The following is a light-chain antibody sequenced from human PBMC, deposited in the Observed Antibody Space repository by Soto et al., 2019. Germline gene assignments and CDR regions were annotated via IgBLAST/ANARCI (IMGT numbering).Light chain of an antibody. CDR3: QQYNSWART. CDR2: GAS. J-gene: IGKJ1*01. V-gene: IGKV3-15*01. Sequence: IEMTQSPATLSVSLGERATLSCRASRSVSSNFAWYQQKPGQAPRLLIYGASPRASDVPVRFSGSGSGTEFTLTISSLQSEDFAVYYCQQYNSWARTFGQGTKVEIK. CDR1: RSVSSN.